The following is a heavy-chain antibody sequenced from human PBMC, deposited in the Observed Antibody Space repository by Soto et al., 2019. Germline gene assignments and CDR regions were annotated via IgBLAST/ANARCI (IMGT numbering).Heavy chain of an antibody. CDR2: FLPIFGTA. V-gene: IGHV1-69*01. D-gene: IGHD3-22*01. CDR3: ARGWDHYDSSGLRTWFDP. Sequence: QVQLVQSGAEVKKPGSSVKVSCKASGGIFSDYSINWVRQAPGQGLEWMGGFLPIFGTANYAQKFQGRVTITADESTSTAYMELSSLRSEDTAIYYCARGWDHYDSSGLRTWFDPWGQGTLVTVSP. CDR1: GGIFSDYS. J-gene: IGHJ5*02.